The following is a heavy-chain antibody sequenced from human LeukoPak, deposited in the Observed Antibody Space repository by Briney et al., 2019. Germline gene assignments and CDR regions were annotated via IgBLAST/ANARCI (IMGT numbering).Heavy chain of an antibody. CDR3: AREYGYCSSTSCYPLNWFDP. CDR2: ISSSGSTI. CDR1: GFTFSSYA. J-gene: IGHJ5*02. V-gene: IGHV3-48*03. Sequence: GGSLRLSXAASGFTFSSYAMSWVRQAPGKGLEWVSYISSSGSTIYYADSVKGRFTISRDNAKNSLYLQMNSLRAEDTAVYYCAREYGYCSSTSCYPLNWFDPWGQGTLVTVSS. D-gene: IGHD2-2*03.